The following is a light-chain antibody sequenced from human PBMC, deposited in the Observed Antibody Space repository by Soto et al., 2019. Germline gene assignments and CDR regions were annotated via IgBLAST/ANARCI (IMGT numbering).Light chain of an antibody. CDR3: CSYAGSNTFVV. J-gene: IGLJ2*01. CDR2: DVS. Sequence: QSALTQPRSVYGSPGQSVTISCTGTSSDVGGYNYVSWYQQHPGKAPKLMIYDVSKRPSGVPDRFSGSKSGNTASLTISGLQAEDEAEYFCCSYAGSNTFVVLGGGTKLTVL. V-gene: IGLV2-11*01. CDR1: SSDVGGYNY.